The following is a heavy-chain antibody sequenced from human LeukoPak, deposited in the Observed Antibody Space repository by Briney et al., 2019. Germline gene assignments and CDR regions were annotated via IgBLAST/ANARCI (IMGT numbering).Heavy chain of an antibody. CDR2: IHYSGST. CDR1: GGSFSGFY. V-gene: IGHV4-34*01. Sequence: SETLSLTCAVYGGSFSGFYWGWIRQPPGKGLEWIGIIHYSGSTYYNPSLKSRVTISVDTSKNQFSLRLSSVTAADTAVYYCARQGWQWLVGAFDIWGQGTMVTVSS. CDR3: ARQGWQWLVGAFDI. J-gene: IGHJ3*02. D-gene: IGHD6-19*01.